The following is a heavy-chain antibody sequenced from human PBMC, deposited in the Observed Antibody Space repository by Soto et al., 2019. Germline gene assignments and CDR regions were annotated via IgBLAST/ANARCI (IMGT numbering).Heavy chain of an antibody. CDR3: AKVGSSSSLVGYYYYYMDV. D-gene: IGHD6-6*01. V-gene: IGHV3-9*01. CDR2: ISWNSGSI. CDR1: GFTFDDYA. J-gene: IGHJ6*03. Sequence: EVQLVESGGGLVQPGRSLRLSCAASGFTFDDYAMHWVRQAPGKGLEWVSGISWNSGSIGYADSVKGRFTISRDNAKNSLYLQMNSLRAEDTALYYCAKVGSSSSLVGYYYYYMDVWGKGTTVTVSS.